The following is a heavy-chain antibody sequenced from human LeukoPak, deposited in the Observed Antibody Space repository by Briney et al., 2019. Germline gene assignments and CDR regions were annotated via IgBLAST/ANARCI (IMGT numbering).Heavy chain of an antibody. Sequence: GASVKVSCKVSGYTLTELSMHWVRQAPGKGLEWMGGFVPEDGETIYAQKFQGRVTMTEDTSTDTAYMELSSLRSEDTAVYYCATVPTYYYGSGPRFDYWGQGTLVTVSS. J-gene: IGHJ4*02. D-gene: IGHD3-10*01. CDR2: FVPEDGET. CDR1: GYTLTELS. V-gene: IGHV1-24*01. CDR3: ATVPTYYYGSGPRFDY.